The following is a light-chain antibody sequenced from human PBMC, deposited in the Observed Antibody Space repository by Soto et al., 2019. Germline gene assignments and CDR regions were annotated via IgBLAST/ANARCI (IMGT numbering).Light chain of an antibody. CDR3: QQRSNWPSIT. V-gene: IGKV3-11*01. CDR1: ESVSSY. CDR2: DAS. Sequence: ESVLTHSPATLSLSPGERATLSFRSSESVSSYLAWYQQRPGQGPRLLIYDASNRATGIPARFSGSGSGTDFTLTISSLEPEDSAVYYCQQRSNWPSITFGQGTRLEIK. J-gene: IGKJ5*01.